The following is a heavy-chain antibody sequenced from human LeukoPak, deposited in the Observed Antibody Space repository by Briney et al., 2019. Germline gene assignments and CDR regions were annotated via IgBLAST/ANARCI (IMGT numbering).Heavy chain of an antibody. J-gene: IGHJ4*02. D-gene: IGHD1-14*01. Sequence: GGSLRLSCAACGFSFDAHAMNWVRQAPGKPLEWVSLISGDGGTTHYADSVKGRFTISRDNSRNSLYLQMKSLRTEDTALYYCAKRSGSPHNFDYWGRGTLVTVSS. CDR2: ISGDGGTT. CDR1: GFSFDAHA. CDR3: AKRSGSPHNFDY. V-gene: IGHV3-43*02.